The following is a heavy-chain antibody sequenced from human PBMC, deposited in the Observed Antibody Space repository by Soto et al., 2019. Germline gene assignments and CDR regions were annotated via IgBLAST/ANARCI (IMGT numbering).Heavy chain of an antibody. CDR1: GGSVGSYY. CDR2: IYYTGIA. D-gene: IGHD1-26*01. CDR3: ARQGGSGSYEYWYFDL. V-gene: IGHV4-59*08. J-gene: IGHJ2*01. Sequence: SETLSLTCTVSGGSVGSYYWSWIRQPPGKGLEWIGSIYYTGIANYNPSLQSRVTISTDTPKSQFSLELTSLTAADTAVYYCARQGGSGSYEYWYFDLWGRGALVTVSS.